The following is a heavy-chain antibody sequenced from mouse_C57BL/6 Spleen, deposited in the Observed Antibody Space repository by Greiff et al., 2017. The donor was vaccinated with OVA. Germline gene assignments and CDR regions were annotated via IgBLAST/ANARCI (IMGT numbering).Heavy chain of an antibody. CDR1: GYTFTSYW. Sequence: QVQLQQSGAELVKPGASVKMSCKASGYTFTSYWITWVKQRPGQGLEWIGDIYPGSGSTNYNEKFKSKATLTVDTSSSTAYMQLSSLTSEDSAVYYCAIYYDYDGYWYFDVWGTGTTVTVSS. CDR3: AIYYDYDGYWYFDV. V-gene: IGHV1-55*01. D-gene: IGHD2-4*01. J-gene: IGHJ1*03. CDR2: IYPGSGST.